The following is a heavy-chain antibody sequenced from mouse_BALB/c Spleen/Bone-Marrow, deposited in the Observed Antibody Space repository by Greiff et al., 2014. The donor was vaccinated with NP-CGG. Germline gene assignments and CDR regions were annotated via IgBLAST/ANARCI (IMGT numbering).Heavy chain of an antibody. Sequence: DVQLQESGAELVKPGASVKLSCTASGFNIKDTYMHWVKQRPEQGLEWIGWVDPANGNTKYDPKFQGKATITADTSSNTAYLQLSSLTSEDTAVYYCAPYYYGSSSFAYWGQGTLATVSA. CDR2: VDPANGNT. V-gene: IGHV14-3*02. CDR1: GFNIKDTY. D-gene: IGHD1-1*01. J-gene: IGHJ3*01. CDR3: APYYYGSSSFAY.